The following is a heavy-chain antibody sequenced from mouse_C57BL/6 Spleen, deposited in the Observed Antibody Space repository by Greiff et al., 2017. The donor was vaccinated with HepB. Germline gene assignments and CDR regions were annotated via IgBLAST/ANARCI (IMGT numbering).Heavy chain of an antibody. D-gene: IGHD2-4*01. Sequence: QVQLQQPGAELVMPGASVKLSCKASGYTFTSYWMHWVKQRPGQGLEWIGEIDPADSYTNHNQKFKGKSTLTVDKSSSTAYMQLSSLTSEDSAVYYCARKEIYYDYDGALYYAMDYWGQGTSVTVSS. V-gene: IGHV1-69*01. CDR3: ARKEIYYDYDGALYYAMDY. CDR2: IDPADSYT. J-gene: IGHJ4*01. CDR1: GYTFTSYW.